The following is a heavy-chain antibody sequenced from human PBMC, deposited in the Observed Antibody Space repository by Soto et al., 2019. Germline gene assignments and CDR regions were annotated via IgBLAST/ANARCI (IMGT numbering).Heavy chain of an antibody. D-gene: IGHD2-2*01. CDR3: VRYCSTTKCPFDY. CDR2: IYYSGNT. Sequence: SETLSLTCTVSGGSIISGGSYWVWIRQPPGKGLEWIGYIYYSGNTILNPSLRSRVTLSVDTSKNQFSLNLSSVTAADTAVYYCVRYCSTTKCPFDYWGQGTLVTVSS. CDR1: GGSIISGGSY. V-gene: IGHV4-30-4*01. J-gene: IGHJ4*02.